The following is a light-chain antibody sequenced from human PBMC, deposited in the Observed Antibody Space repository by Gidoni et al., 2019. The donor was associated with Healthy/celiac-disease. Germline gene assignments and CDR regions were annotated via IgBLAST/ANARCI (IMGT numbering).Light chain of an antibody. CDR2: AAS. V-gene: IGKV1-8*01. J-gene: IGKJ2*04. CDR3: QQYYSYPCS. CDR1: QGISSY. Sequence: AIRMTQSPSSFSASTGDRVTITCRASQGISSYLAWYQQKPGKAPKLLIYAASTLQSGVPSRFSGSGSGTDFTLTISCLQSEEFATYYCQQYYSYPCSFGQGTKLEIK.